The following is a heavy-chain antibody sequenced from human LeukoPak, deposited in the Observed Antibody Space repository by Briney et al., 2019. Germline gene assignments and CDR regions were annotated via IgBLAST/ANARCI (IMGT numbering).Heavy chain of an antibody. Sequence: PGGSLRLSCAASGFTFSGYGMHWVRQAPGKGLEWVAFIRYDGSYKNHADSVKGRFTISRDNSKSTLYLQMNSLRAEDTAVYYCAKVAGDYTDSYSFYYYMDVWGKGTTVTVSS. CDR3: AKVAGDYTDSYSFYYYMDV. D-gene: IGHD4-17*01. J-gene: IGHJ6*03. V-gene: IGHV3-30*02. CDR1: GFTFSGYG. CDR2: IRYDGSYK.